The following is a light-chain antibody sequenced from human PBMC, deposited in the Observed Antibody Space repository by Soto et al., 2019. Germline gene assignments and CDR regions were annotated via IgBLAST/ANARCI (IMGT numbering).Light chain of an antibody. J-gene: IGKJ2*01. V-gene: IGKV3-15*01. CDR2: GAS. CDR1: QSVNTN. CDR3: QQYNSWPPYT. Sequence: EIVMTQSPATLTVSPGESVTLSCRASQSVNTNVAWYQQKVGPAPRLLIYGASTRATAIPARFNGSGSGTEFTLTISSIQSEDFTTYYCQQYNSWPPYTFGQGTKLEI.